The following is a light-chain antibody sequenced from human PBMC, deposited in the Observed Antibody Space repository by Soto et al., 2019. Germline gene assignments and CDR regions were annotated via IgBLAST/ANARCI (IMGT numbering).Light chain of an antibody. CDR3: QHYVNWPLT. Sequence: IGMTQSPATLSVSPGERVPLSCRASQGIGDTLAWYQQKPGQTPRLLIYDTSIRATGVPARFSGSRSGAELTITISSLQSEDFAVYYCQHYVNWPLTFGGGNKGDIK. CDR2: DTS. V-gene: IGKV3-15*01. CDR1: QGIGDT. J-gene: IGKJ4*01.